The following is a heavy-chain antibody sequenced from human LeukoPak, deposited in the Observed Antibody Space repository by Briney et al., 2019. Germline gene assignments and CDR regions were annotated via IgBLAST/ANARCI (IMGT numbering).Heavy chain of an antibody. Sequence: PGGSLRLSCAASGFTFSNAWMSWVRQGPGKRLEWVGHIKSKTAGGTTDYAAPVKGRFTISRDYSKNTLYLQMNSLKTEDTAVYYCTTVWRYWGQGTLVTVSS. J-gene: IGHJ4*02. D-gene: IGHD3-16*01. CDR3: TTVWRY. CDR1: GFTFSNAW. CDR2: IKSKTAGGTT. V-gene: IGHV3-15*01.